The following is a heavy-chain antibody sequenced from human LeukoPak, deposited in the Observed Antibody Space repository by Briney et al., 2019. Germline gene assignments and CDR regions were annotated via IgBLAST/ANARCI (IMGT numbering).Heavy chain of an antibody. CDR1: GFTFSGYA. V-gene: IGHV3-23*01. CDR2: ISGSGGST. D-gene: IGHD6-13*01. Sequence: GGSLRLSCAASGFTFSGYAMSWVRQAPGKGLEWVSVISGSGGSTYYADSVKGRFTISRDNSENTVYLQMNSLRAEDTAVYYCAKGAAAAGNFDYWGQGTLVTVSS. J-gene: IGHJ4*02. CDR3: AKGAAAAGNFDY.